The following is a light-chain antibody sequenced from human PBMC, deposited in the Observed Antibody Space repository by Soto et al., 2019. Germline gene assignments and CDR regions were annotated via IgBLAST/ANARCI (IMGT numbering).Light chain of an antibody. CDR2: DAS. CDR1: QDISNY. V-gene: IGKV1-33*01. Sequence: DIQMTQSPSSLSASVGDRVTITCQASQDISNYLNWYQQKPGKAPKLLIYDASNLETGVPSRFSGSGSGTDFTFTITSLQPEDIATYYCQKYDNLPPYTFGQRTKLEIK. CDR3: QKYDNLPPYT. J-gene: IGKJ2*01.